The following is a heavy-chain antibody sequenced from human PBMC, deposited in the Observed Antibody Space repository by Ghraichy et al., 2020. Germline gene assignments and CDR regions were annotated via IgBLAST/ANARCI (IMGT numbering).Heavy chain of an antibody. CDR1: GFTFSSYD. V-gene: IGHV3-30*02. CDR2: IRYDGSNK. Sequence: GESLNISCAASGFTFSSYDMHWVRQAPGKGLEWVAFIRYDGSNKYYADSVKGRFTISRDNSKNTLYLQMNSLRAEDTAVYYCAKDHPRYYGDRSFDYWGQGTLVTVSS. D-gene: IGHD4-17*01. J-gene: IGHJ4*02. CDR3: AKDHPRYYGDRSFDY.